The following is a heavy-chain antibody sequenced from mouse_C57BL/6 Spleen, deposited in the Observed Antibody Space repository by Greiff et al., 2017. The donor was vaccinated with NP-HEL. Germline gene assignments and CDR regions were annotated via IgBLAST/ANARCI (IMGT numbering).Heavy chain of an antibody. J-gene: IGHJ2*01. CDR1: GYTFTSYW. CDR3: ARHFHYYGSSYLDY. Sequence: QVQLQQPGAELVRPGSSVKLSCKASGYTFTSYWMDWVKQRPGQGLEWIGNIYPSGSETHYNQKFKDKATLTVDKSSSTDYMQLSSLKSEDSEVYYCARHFHYYGSSYLDYWGQGTTLTVSS. V-gene: IGHV1-61*01. D-gene: IGHD1-1*01. CDR2: IYPSGSET.